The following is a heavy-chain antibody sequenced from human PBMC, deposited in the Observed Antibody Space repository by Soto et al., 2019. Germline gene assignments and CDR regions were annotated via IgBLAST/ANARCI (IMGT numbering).Heavy chain of an antibody. J-gene: IGHJ4*02. CDR3: ARFYSGYDLGDY. D-gene: IGHD5-12*01. V-gene: IGHV1-46*03. Sequence: QVQLVQSGAEVKKPGASVKVSCKASGYTFTSYYMHWVRQAPGQGLEWMGIINPSGGSTSYAQKFQSRVTMTRDTSTSTVYMELSSLRSEDTAVYYCARFYSGYDLGDYWGQGTLVTVSS. CDR2: INPSGGST. CDR1: GYTFTSYY.